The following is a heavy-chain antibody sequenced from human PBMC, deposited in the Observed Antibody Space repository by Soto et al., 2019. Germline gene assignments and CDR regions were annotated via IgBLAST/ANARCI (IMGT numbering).Heavy chain of an antibody. V-gene: IGHV3-15*01. D-gene: IGHD6-19*01. Sequence: EVQLVESGGGLVQPGGSLRLSCSASGFTFSNAWMNWVRQAPGKGLEWVGRIKSKTDGGTTDYAAPVKGRFTISRDDSKNTLFLQMNSLKTEDTAVYYCATDRGWLVLSDAFDIWGQGTMVTVSS. CDR2: IKSKTDGGTT. J-gene: IGHJ3*02. CDR3: ATDRGWLVLSDAFDI. CDR1: GFTFSNAW.